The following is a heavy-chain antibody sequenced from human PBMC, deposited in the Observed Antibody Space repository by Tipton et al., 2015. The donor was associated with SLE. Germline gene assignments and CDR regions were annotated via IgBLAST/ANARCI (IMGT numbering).Heavy chain of an antibody. V-gene: IGHV4-59*11. CDR3: ARDPRGSGSFDY. CDR2: IYYSGST. CDR1: GGSISSHY. J-gene: IGHJ4*02. D-gene: IGHD3-22*01. Sequence: TLSLTCTVSGGSISSHYWSWIRQPPGKGLEWIGYIYYSGSTNYNPSLKSRVTISVDTSKNQFSLKLSSVTAADTAVYYCARDPRGSGSFDYWGQGTLVTVSS.